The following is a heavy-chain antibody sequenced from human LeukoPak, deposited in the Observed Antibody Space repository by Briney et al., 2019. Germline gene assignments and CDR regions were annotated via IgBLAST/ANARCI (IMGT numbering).Heavy chain of an antibody. CDR1: GYTFTSYY. Sequence: ASVKGSCKASGYTFTSYYMRWVRQAPGQGLEWMGISNPSGGSTSYAQKFQGRVTMTRDTSTSTVYMELSSLRSEDTAVYYCARVDSSGYYVNWFDPWGQGTLVTVSS. V-gene: IGHV1-46*01. CDR3: ARVDSSGYYVNWFDP. J-gene: IGHJ5*02. D-gene: IGHD3-22*01. CDR2: SNPSGGST.